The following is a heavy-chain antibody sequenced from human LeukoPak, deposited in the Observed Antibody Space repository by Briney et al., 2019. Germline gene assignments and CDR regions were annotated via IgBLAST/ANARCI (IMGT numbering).Heavy chain of an antibody. V-gene: IGHV3-7*04. J-gene: IGHJ6*03. CDR3: ARAITMVPGVLLYMDV. CDR2: IKQDGSEK. Sequence: GGSLRLSCAASGFTFSSYWMSWVRQAPGKGLEWVANIKQDGSEKYYVDSVKGRFTISRDNAKNPLYLQMNSLRAEDTAVYYCARAITMVPGVLLYMDVWGKGTTVTVSS. D-gene: IGHD3-10*01. CDR1: GFTFSSYW.